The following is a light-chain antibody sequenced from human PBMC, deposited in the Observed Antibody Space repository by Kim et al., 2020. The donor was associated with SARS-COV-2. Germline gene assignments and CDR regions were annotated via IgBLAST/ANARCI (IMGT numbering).Light chain of an antibody. J-gene: IGLJ2*01. Sequence: GQSLTISCTGANSDIGNYNYVSWYQQHPGKAPKFMIYDVSKRPLGVSNRFSGSKSGNTASLTISGLQAEDEADYYCSSYTSGNTWVFGGGTQLTVL. CDR2: DVS. CDR1: NSDIGNYNY. CDR3: SSYTSGNTWV. V-gene: IGLV2-14*04.